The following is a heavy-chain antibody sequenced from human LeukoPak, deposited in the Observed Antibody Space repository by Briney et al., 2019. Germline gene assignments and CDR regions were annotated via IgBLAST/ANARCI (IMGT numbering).Heavy chain of an antibody. CDR3: AREEWYYFDY. CDR2: ISYDGSNK. J-gene: IGHJ4*02. Sequence: GGSLRLSCAASGFTFSTYAIHWVRQAPGKGLEWVAVISYDGSNKYYVDSVKGRFTIARDNSKNTVYLQINSLRAEDMAVYYCAREEWYYFDYWGQGTLVTVSS. CDR1: GFTFSTYA. D-gene: IGHD3-3*01. V-gene: IGHV3-30-3*01.